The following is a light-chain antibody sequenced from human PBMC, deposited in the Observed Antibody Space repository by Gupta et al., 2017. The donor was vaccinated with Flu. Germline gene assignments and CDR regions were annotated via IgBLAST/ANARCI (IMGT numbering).Light chain of an antibody. CDR3: GTWDSTLSAGGL. CDR2: ENN. Sequence: SSIFGSNFVSWYQQLPGTAPKLLIYENNKRPSGIPDRFSGSKSGTSATLDITGLQTGDEDDYYGGTWDSTLSAGGLFGGGTKLTAL. CDR1: SSIFGSNF. J-gene: IGLJ3*02. V-gene: IGLV1-51*02.